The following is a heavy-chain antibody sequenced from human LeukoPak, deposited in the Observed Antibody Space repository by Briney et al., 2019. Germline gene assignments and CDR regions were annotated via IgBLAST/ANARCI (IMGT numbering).Heavy chain of an antibody. V-gene: IGHV3-7*01. CDR1: GFTFSSYW. Sequence: TGGSLRLSCAASGFTFSSYWMSWVRRAPGKGLEWVANIKQDGSEKYYVDSVKGRFTISRDNAKNSLYLQMNSLRAEDTAVYYCARDATFKVEMATIIYYGMDVWGQGTTVTVSS. CDR2: IKQDGSEK. D-gene: IGHD5-24*01. CDR3: ARDATFKVEMATIIYYGMDV. J-gene: IGHJ6*02.